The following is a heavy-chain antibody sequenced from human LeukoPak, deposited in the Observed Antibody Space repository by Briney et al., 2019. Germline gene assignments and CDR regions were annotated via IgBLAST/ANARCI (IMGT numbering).Heavy chain of an antibody. CDR2: IYYSGST. Sequence: SETLSLTCTVSGGSISSGGYYWSWIRQHPGKGLEWIGYIYYSGSTYYNPSLKSRVTISLETSKNQFSLKLSSVTAADTAVYYCAGRGAYSFGYWGQGTLVTVSS. J-gene: IGHJ4*02. CDR3: AGRGAYSFGY. D-gene: IGHD1-1*01. V-gene: IGHV4-31*03. CDR1: GGSISSGGYY.